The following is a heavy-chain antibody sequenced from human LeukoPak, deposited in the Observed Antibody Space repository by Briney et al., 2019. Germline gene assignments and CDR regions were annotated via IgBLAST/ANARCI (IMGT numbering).Heavy chain of an antibody. CDR1: GGSISSNY. Sequence: ASETLSLTCTVSGGSISSNYWSWIRQPPGKGLEWIGYAYYSGSTNYNPSLKSRVTISVAKNQVSLKLSSVTAADTAVYYCARSDYDFWSGYSYNWFDPWGQGTLVTVSS. D-gene: IGHD3-3*01. V-gene: IGHV4-59*01. J-gene: IGHJ5*02. CDR3: ARSDYDFWSGYSYNWFDP. CDR2: AYYSGST.